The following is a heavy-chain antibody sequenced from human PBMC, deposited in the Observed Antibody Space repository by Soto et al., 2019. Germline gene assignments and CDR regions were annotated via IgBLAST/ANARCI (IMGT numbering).Heavy chain of an antibody. CDR3: ARDRSSSWSLFFDS. D-gene: IGHD6-13*01. Sequence: QVQLVQSGAEVKKPGASVKVSCKTSGYTFSNYYIHWVRQAPGQGLEWMGAINPSGGTTSYAQKFQDRGTMTRDSSTTTVYMELNSLRSEDTAMYYCARDRSSSWSLFFDSWGQGTLVTVSS. J-gene: IGHJ4*02. V-gene: IGHV1-46*01. CDR1: GYTFSNYY. CDR2: INPSGGTT.